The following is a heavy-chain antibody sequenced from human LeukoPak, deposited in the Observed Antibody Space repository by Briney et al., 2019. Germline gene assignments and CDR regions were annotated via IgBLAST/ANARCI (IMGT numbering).Heavy chain of an antibody. D-gene: IGHD5-12*01. J-gene: IGHJ6*03. V-gene: IGHV1-69*05. CDR2: IIPIFGTA. CDR3: ARDISGYDFYYMDV. Sequence: SVKVSCKASGGTFSSYAISWVRQAPGQGLEWMGGIIPIFGTANYAQKFQGRVTITTDESTSTAYMEPSSLRSEDTAVYYCARDISGYDFYYMDVWGKGTTVTVSS. CDR1: GGTFSSYA.